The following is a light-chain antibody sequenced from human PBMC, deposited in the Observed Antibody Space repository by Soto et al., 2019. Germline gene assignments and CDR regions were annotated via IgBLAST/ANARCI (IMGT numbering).Light chain of an antibody. V-gene: IGKV1-9*01. CDR3: QQLNKYPRT. CDR1: QDISNY. Sequence: DIQLTQSPSFLSASVGDRVTITCRASQDISNYLAWYQQTAGKAPTLLIYAATTLQSGVTSRFSGSGTGTRFTSTLSILQPEEFETKNCQQLNKYPRTFGPGTKVDLK. CDR2: AAT. J-gene: IGKJ3*01.